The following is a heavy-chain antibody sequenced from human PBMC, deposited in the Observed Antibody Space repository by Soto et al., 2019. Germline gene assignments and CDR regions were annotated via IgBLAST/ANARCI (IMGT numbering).Heavy chain of an antibody. D-gene: IGHD3-3*01. V-gene: IGHV4-39*01. CDR1: GGSISSSSYY. J-gene: IGHJ6*02. CDR3: ARPGFNYDFWSVSLAQPSRYCMDV. CDR2: IYYSGST. Sequence: SETLSLTCTVSGGSISSSSYYWGWICQPPGKGLEWIGSIYYSGSTYYNPSLKSRVTISVDTSKNQFSLKLSSVTAADTAVYYCARPGFNYDFWSVSLAQPSRYCMDVSGQATSVSVS.